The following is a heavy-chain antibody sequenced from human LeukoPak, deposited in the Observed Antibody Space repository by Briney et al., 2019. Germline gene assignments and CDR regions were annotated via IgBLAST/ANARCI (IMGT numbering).Heavy chain of an antibody. CDR2: INSDGSST. J-gene: IGHJ4*02. CDR3: ARTGIARDY. D-gene: IGHD1-14*01. CDR1: GFTFSSYW. Sequence: GGSLRLSCAASGFTFSSYWMPWVSHAPGKGLVWVSRINSDGSSTSYADSVKGRFTISRDNAKNTLYLQMNSLRAEDTAVYYCARTGIARDYWGQGTLVTVSS. V-gene: IGHV3-74*01.